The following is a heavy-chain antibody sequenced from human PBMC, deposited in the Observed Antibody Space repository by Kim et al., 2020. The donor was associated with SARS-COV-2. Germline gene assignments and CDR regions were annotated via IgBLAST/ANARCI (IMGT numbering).Heavy chain of an antibody. Sequence: DFVKGRFTISRANSKNTLYLQMNSLRAEDTAVYYCAKDLSSWYLYGVFDIWGQGTMVTVSS. CDR3: AKDLSSWYLYGVFDI. J-gene: IGHJ3*02. D-gene: IGHD6-13*01. V-gene: IGHV3-23*01.